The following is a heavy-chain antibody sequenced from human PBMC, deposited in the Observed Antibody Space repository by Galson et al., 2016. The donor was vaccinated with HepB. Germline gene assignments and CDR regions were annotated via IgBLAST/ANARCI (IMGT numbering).Heavy chain of an antibody. D-gene: IGHD6-13*01. Sequence: PALVKPTQTLTLTCTFSGFSLSTSGVGVGWIRQPPGKALEWLALIYWDDDKRYSPSLKSRLTITKDSSKNQVVLTMTNMDPVDTATYYCAHYGATYRRGIASYYLFYWGQGTLVTVSS. J-gene: IGHJ4*02. CDR2: IYWDDDK. CDR3: AHYGATYRRGIASYYLFY. V-gene: IGHV2-5*02. CDR1: GFSLSTSGVG.